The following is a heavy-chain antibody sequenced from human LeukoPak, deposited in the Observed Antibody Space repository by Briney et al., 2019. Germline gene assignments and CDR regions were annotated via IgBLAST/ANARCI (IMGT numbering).Heavy chain of an antibody. CDR3: AKRYGDSTGWFFDF. Sequence: GESLKLSCAGSGYSFDSYAMTWVRQAPGKGLEWVSSINGGGDITYYAESVKGRFTVSRDNSKNTLFLQMNSLRAEDTAVFYCAKRYGDSTGWFFDFWGQGSPVTVSS. V-gene: IGHV3-23*01. CDR2: INGGGDIT. J-gene: IGHJ4*02. CDR1: GYSFDSYA. D-gene: IGHD6-13*01.